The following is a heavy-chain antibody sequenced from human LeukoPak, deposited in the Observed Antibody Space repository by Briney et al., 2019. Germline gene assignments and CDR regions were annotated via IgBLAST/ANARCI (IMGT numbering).Heavy chain of an antibody. CDR2: INSDGTTT. Sequence: PGGSLRLSCAASGFIFSSYWMHWVRQAPGKGLVWVSRINSDGTTTIYADSVKGRFTISRDNAKNTLSLQMNSLSAEDTAVYYCARGYSSGWYLFGDYWGQGALVTVSS. CDR3: ARGYSSGWYLFGDY. CDR1: GFIFSSYW. D-gene: IGHD6-19*01. J-gene: IGHJ4*02. V-gene: IGHV3-74*01.